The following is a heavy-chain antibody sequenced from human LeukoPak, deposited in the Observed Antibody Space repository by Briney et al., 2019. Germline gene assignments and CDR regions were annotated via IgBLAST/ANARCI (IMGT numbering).Heavy chain of an antibody. D-gene: IGHD2-15*01. J-gene: IGHJ5*02. CDR1: GFTFSSSG. V-gene: IGHV3-33*01. CDR3: ARAGGYCSGGSCYRGYSWFDP. Sequence: GGSLRLTCAASGFTFSSSGMHWVRQAPGKGLEWVAVILYNGSNKYYADSVKGRFTISRDNSKNTLYLQMNSLRVEDTAVYYCARAGGYCSGGSCYRGYSWFDPWGQGTLVTVSS. CDR2: ILYNGSNK.